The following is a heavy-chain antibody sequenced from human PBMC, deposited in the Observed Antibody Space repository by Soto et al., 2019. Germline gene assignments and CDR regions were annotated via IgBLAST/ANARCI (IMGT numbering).Heavy chain of an antibody. V-gene: IGHV3-30*18. CDR3: AKDRSGSYGYSYFDY. CDR2: ISYDGSNK. Sequence: LRLSCAASGFTFSSYGMHWVRQAPGKGLEWVAVISYDGSNKYYADSVKGRFTISRDNSKNTLYLQMNSLRAEDTAVYYCAKDRSGSYGYSYFDYWGQGTLVTVSS. J-gene: IGHJ4*02. D-gene: IGHD5-18*01. CDR1: GFTFSSYG.